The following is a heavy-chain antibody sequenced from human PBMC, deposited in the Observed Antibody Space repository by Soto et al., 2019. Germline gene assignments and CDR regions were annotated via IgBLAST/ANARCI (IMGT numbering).Heavy chain of an antibody. Sequence: SETLSLTCTVSGGSISSGGYYWSWIRQHPGKGLEWIGHISYSGSTYYNTALKSRVTISVDTSKNQFSLKLNSVTAADTAMYYCARCGSSWYLIYYWGQGTLVTVSS. D-gene: IGHD6-13*01. CDR1: GGSISSGGYY. J-gene: IGHJ4*02. CDR3: ARCGSSWYLIYY. V-gene: IGHV4-39*01. CDR2: ISYSGST.